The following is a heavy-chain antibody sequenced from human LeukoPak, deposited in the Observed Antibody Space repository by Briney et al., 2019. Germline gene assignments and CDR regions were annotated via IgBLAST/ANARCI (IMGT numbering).Heavy chain of an antibody. CDR2: IYYSGST. J-gene: IGHJ3*02. CDR1: GGSITSHY. Sequence: SDTLSLTCTVSGGSITSHYWSWIRQPPRQGLEWIGCIYYSGSTNYNPSLKSRVTMSVDTSKNLLSLKVTSVTTADTAVYYCAAGRTDFGVVIGAFDIWGQGTRVTVSS. D-gene: IGHD3-3*01. CDR3: AAGRTDFGVVIGAFDI. V-gene: IGHV4-59*07.